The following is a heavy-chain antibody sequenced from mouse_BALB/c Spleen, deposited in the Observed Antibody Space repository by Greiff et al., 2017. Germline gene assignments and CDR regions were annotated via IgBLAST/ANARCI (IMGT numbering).Heavy chain of an antibody. CDR2: IYPGSGST. V-gene: IGHV1-77*01. CDR1: GYTFTDYV. CDR3: ARQKTGAMDY. Sequence: VKLVESGPELVKPGASVKMSCKASGYTFTDYVISWVKQRTGQGLEWIGEIYPGSGSTYYNEKFKGKATLTADKSSNTAYMQLSSLTSEDSAVYFCARQKTGAMDYWGQGTSVTVSS. J-gene: IGHJ4*01.